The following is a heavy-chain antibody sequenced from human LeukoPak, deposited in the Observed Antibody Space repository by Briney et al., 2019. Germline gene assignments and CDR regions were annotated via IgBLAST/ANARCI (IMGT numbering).Heavy chain of an antibody. V-gene: IGHV3-48*02. J-gene: IGHJ4*02. CDR2: IDGSGDTI. CDR1: GFTSSDYS. CDR3: SRRFDC. Sequence: GESPRLSCAASGFTSSDYSMNWVRQAPGKGLEWVSYIDGSGDTIYYADSVKGRFTVSRDNAKNSLDLQMNSLRDEDTAVYYCSRRFDCWGQGTLVTVSS.